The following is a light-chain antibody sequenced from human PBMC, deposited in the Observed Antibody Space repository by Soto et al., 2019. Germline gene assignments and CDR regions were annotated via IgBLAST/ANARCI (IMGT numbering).Light chain of an antibody. V-gene: IGKV3-15*01. CDR2: YAS. Sequence: EVVVTQSPATLSVSPGERDTLSCRASQRVNSNLAWYQQKPGQAHRILIYYASTRATGIPARFSGSGSGTEFTLTFSSLQSEDFAVYYCQQYNNWPLTFGGGTKVEIK. CDR1: QRVNSN. CDR3: QQYNNWPLT. J-gene: IGKJ4*01.